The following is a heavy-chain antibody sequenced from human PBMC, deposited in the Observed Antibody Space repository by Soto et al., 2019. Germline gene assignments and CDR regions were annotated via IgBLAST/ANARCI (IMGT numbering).Heavy chain of an antibody. CDR1: GFIFSDHY. J-gene: IGHJ4*02. CDR3: VRNLASGGTYYFDY. D-gene: IGHD2-15*01. V-gene: IGHV3-72*01. CDR2: VRNKANGYTT. Sequence: EVQLVESGGGLVEPGGSLRLSCAASGFIFSDHYMDWVRQAPGKGLEWIGRVRNKANGYTTEYAAYVRGRFTVSRDDSKNSLYLQMNSLKTVDTAMYYCVRNLASGGTYYFDYWGQGTLVTVSS.